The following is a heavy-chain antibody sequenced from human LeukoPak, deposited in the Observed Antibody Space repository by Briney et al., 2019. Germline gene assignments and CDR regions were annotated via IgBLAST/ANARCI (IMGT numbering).Heavy chain of an antibody. D-gene: IGHD2-2*01. J-gene: IGHJ5*02. CDR3: ARARERYCSSTSCHARLEVVPNWFDP. Sequence: SVKLSCKASGGTVSSYAISWGRQAPGQRLRWRGGIIPIFGTANYPKKFQGSGTINTDESTSTAYMELSSLTSEDTDVYFCARARERYCSSTSCHARLEVVPNWFDPWGQGTLVTVSS. V-gene: IGHV1-69*05. CDR1: GGTVSSYA. CDR2: IIPIFGTA.